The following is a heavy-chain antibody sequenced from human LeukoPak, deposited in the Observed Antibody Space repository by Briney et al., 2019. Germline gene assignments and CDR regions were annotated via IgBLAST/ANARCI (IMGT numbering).Heavy chain of an antibody. D-gene: IGHD2/OR15-2a*01. Sequence: GGSLRLSCAASGFSFSSYSMKWVRQAPGKGLEWVSSISSSSNYIYYADSVKGRFTISRDNAKNSLYLQMNSLRAEDTAVYCCARVSILIVPYYAFDIWGQGTMATVSS. J-gene: IGHJ3*02. CDR1: GFSFSSYS. CDR3: ARVSILIVPYYAFDI. V-gene: IGHV3-21*01. CDR2: ISSSSNYI.